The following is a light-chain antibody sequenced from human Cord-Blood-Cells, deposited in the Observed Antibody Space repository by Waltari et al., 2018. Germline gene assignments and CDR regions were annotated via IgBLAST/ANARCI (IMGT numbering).Light chain of an antibody. CDR1: QSLLHSNGYNF. V-gene: IGKV2-28*01. J-gene: IGKJ4*01. CDR3: MQALQSALT. Sequence: DIVMTHSPLSLPVTPGEPGSISCRPSQSLLHSNGYNFWHWYLQKPGQSPPLRIYLGSNRDPGGHDRCSGSGSGTDITLKISGVEAVDVGVYYCMQALQSALTSGAGNKVEI. CDR2: LGS.